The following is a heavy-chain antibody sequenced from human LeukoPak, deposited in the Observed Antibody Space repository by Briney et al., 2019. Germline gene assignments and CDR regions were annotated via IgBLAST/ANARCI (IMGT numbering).Heavy chain of an antibody. D-gene: IGHD5-18*01. CDR2: ISYDGSNK. Sequence: GGSLRLSCAASGFTFSSYAMHWVRQAPGKGLEWVAVISYDGSNKYYAGSVKGRFTISRDNSKNTLYLQMNSLRAEDTAVYYCARADWDTAMIDYWGQGTLVTVSS. J-gene: IGHJ4*02. CDR3: ARADWDTAMIDY. CDR1: GFTFSSYA. V-gene: IGHV3-30*04.